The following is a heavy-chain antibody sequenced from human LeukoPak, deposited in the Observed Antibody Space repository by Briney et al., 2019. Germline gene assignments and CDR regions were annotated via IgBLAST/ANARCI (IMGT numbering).Heavy chain of an antibody. J-gene: IGHJ6*02. CDR2: ISDSDSGT. D-gene: IGHD6-13*01. CDR3: AKGYGYSSSWTSNYYFYGLDV. CDR1: GFTFRSYA. Sequence: GGSLRLSCAASGFTFRSYAMSWVRQAPGKGLEWVSAISDSDSGTYYADSVKGRFTISRDNSKNTLYLQMNSLRAEDTALYYCAKGYGYSSSWTSNYYFYGLDVWGQGPTVTVSS. V-gene: IGHV3-23*01.